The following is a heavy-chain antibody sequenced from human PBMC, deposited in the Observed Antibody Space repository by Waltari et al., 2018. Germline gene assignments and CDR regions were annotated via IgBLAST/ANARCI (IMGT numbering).Heavy chain of an antibody. CDR2: IIPILGIA. V-gene: IGHV1-69*05. CDR3: ARDGYNRDYYYGMDV. D-gene: IGHD5-12*01. CDR1: GGTFSSYA. J-gene: IGHJ6*02. Sequence: QVQLVQSGAEVKKPGSSVTVSCKASGGTFSSYAISWVRQARGQGLEWMGGIIPILGIAKYAQKVQGRVTITTDESTSTAYMELSSLRSEDTAVYYCARDGYNRDYYYGMDVWGQGTTVTVSS.